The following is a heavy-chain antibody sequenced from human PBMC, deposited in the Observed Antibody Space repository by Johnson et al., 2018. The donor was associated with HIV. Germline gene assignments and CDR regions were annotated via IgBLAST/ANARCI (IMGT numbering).Heavy chain of an antibody. V-gene: IGHV3-30*04. CDR2: ISYDGSNK. Sequence: QVQLVESGGGVVQPGRSLRLSCAASGFTFSSYAMHWVRQTPGKGLEWVAVISYDGSNKYYADSVKGRFTISRDNSKNTLYLQMNSLTAGDTAMYYCVRVGHGSDYYRDAFDIWGQGTMVTVSS. D-gene: IGHD3-22*01. CDR3: VRVGHGSDYYRDAFDI. J-gene: IGHJ3*02. CDR1: GFTFSSYA.